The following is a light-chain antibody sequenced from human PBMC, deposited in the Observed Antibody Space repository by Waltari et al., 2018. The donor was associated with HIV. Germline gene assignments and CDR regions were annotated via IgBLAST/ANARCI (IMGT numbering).Light chain of an antibody. CDR2: DAM. V-gene: IGLV2-11*01. CDR3: CSSAGRYTFV. Sequence: QSALSQPRSVSGSPGQSITISCTGTSSDVGSYNSVSWYQHHPGKAPKLMIYDAMKRPSGVPDRFSGSKSGNTASLTISGLQVEDEADYYCCSSAGRYTFVFGTGTKVTVL. J-gene: IGLJ1*01. CDR1: SSDVGSYNS.